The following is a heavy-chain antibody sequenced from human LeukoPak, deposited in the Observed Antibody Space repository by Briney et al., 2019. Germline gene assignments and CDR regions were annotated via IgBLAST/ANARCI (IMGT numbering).Heavy chain of an antibody. J-gene: IGHJ4*02. CDR3: ARFHGGYGY. CDR1: GFTFSSHW. V-gene: IGHV3-7*01. CDR2: IKQDGSEK. D-gene: IGHD6-13*01. Sequence: GGSLRLSCAASGFTFSSHWMSWVSQAPGKGLEWVANIKQDGSEKYYVDSVKGRFTISRDNAKNSLYLQINSLRAEDTAVYSCARFHGGYGYWGQGTLVTVSS.